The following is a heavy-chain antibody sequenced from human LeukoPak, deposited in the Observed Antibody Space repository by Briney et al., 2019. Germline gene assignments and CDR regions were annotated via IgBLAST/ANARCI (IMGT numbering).Heavy chain of an antibody. CDR2: MNPNSGNT. V-gene: IGHV1-8*01. CDR1: GYTFTSYD. D-gene: IGHD2-15*01. Sequence: GASVKVSCKASGYTFTSYDINWVRQATGQGLEWMGCMNPNSGNTGYAQKFQGRVTMTRNTSISTAYMELSSLRSEDTAVYYCATRVVGYCSGGSCPDDAFDIWGQGTMVTVSS. J-gene: IGHJ3*02. CDR3: ATRVVGYCSGGSCPDDAFDI.